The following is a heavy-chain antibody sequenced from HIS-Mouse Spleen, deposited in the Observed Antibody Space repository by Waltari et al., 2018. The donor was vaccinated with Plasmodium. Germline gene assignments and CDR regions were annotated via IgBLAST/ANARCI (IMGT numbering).Heavy chain of an antibody. V-gene: IGHV4-39*07. D-gene: IGHD7-27*01. CDR2: INYSGST. CDR3: ARDGGKLGIYYFDY. J-gene: IGHJ4*02. CDR1: GGSISSSSYY. Sequence: QLQLQESGPGLVKPSETLSLTCTVSGGSISSSSYYWGWIRQPPGKGLEWIGSINYSGSTYYNPSLKSRVTISVDTSKNQFSLKLSSVTAADTAVYYCARDGGKLGIYYFDYWGQGTLVTVSS.